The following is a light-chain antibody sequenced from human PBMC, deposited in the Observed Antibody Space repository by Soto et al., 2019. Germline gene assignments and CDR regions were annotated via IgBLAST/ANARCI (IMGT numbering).Light chain of an antibody. CDR2: SAS. CDR3: QQNYGTPLT. J-gene: IGKJ4*01. Sequence: DIQMTQSPSSLSASLGDRVTITCRASQSIRTYLSWYQQKPGKAPKLLIYSASSLESGVPSRFSGSGSGTDFTLTITSLQPEDFTTYYCQQNYGTPLTFGGGTKVEIK. CDR1: QSIRTY. V-gene: IGKV1-39*01.